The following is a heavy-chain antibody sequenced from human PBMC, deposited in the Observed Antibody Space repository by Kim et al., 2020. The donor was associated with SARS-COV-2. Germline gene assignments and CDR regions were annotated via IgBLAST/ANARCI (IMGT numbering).Heavy chain of an antibody. J-gene: IGHJ5*02. CDR3: ARDPSMTGWFDP. V-gene: IGHV3-7*01. Sequence: GGSLRLSCATSGFTFSAFWMTWVRQAPGKGPEWVANINHDGGEKDYVDSVKGRFTISRDNAKNSLYLQMNSLRDEDTAVYYCARDPSMTGWFDPWGQGTL. D-gene: IGHD1-20*01. CDR2: INHDGGEK. CDR1: GFTFSAFW.